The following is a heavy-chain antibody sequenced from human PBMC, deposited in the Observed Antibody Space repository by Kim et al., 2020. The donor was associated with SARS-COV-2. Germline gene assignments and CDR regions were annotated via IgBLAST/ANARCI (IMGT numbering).Heavy chain of an antibody. J-gene: IGHJ6*02. Sequence: ASVKVSCKASGYTFTGYYMHWVRQAPGQGLEWMGWINPNSGGTNYALKFQGRVTMTRDTSISTAYMELSRLRSDDTAVYYCARDNIVVVVAATVYYYYGMDVWGQGTTVTVSS. CDR1: GYTFTGYY. D-gene: IGHD2-15*01. CDR3: ARDNIVVVVAATVYYYYGMDV. V-gene: IGHV1-2*02. CDR2: INPNSGGT.